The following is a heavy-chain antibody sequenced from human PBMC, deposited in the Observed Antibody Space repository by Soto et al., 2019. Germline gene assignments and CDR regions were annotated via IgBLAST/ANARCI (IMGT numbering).Heavy chain of an antibody. Sequence: EVQLIESGGGWVQPGTSLRVSCAASGFTFHEYAMHWVRQAPGKGLEWVSGISSAGDTIAYADSVQGRFTVFRDNAKNSLYLQMNSLRAEDTALYYCTKGGYDLIYYFGMDVWGQGTTVTVSS. CDR1: GFTFHEYA. CDR2: ISSAGDTI. CDR3: TKGGYDLIYYFGMDV. V-gene: IGHV3-9*01. J-gene: IGHJ6*02. D-gene: IGHD5-12*01.